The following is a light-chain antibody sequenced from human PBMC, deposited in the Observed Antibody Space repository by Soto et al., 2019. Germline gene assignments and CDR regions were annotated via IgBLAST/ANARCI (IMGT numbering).Light chain of an antibody. V-gene: IGKV3-15*01. Sequence: EIVMTQSPVILSVSPGERATLSCRAGQNVNSDLAWYQQKPGQAPRILIYGASTRATDIPARISGSGSGTDFTLTISSLQSEDFAVYYCQQYNKWPPLYTFGQGTKLEIK. J-gene: IGKJ2*01. CDR1: QNVNSD. CDR3: QQYNKWPPLYT. CDR2: GAS.